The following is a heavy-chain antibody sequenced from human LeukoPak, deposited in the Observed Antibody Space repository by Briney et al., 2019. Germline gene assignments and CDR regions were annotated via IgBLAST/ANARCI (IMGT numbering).Heavy chain of an antibody. CDR1: GFTVSNNY. V-gene: IGHV3-66*01. CDR3: ATPGYNYGFDY. Sequence: PGGSLRLTCAASGFTVSNNYMSWARQAPGKGLEWVSVISSGGSTYYADSVKGRFTISRDNSKNTLYLQMNSLRAEDTAVYYCATPGYNYGFDYWGQGTLVTVSS. J-gene: IGHJ4*02. CDR2: ISSGGST. D-gene: IGHD5-18*01.